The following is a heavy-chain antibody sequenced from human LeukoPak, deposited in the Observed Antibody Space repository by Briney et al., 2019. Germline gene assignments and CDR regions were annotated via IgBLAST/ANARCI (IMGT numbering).Heavy chain of an antibody. CDR1: GYTLTELS. CDR3: ARARDSSGWYEGHYYYYYMDV. CDR2: FDPVDGET. Sequence: ASVKVSCKVSGYTLTELSMHWVRQAPGKGLEWMGGFDPVDGETIYAQKFQGRVTMTEDTSTGTAYMELSSLRSEDTAVYYCARARDSSGWYEGHYYYYYMDVWGKGTTVTVSS. V-gene: IGHV1-24*01. J-gene: IGHJ6*03. D-gene: IGHD6-19*01.